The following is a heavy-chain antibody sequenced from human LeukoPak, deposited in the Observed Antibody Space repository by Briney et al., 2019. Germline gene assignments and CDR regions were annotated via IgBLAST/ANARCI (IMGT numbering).Heavy chain of an antibody. CDR2: ISSSGGTI. Sequence: GGSLRLSCAASGFTFSDYDMSWIRQAPGKGLEWFSYISSSGGTIYYADSVKGRFTISRDNAKNSLYLQMNNLRAEDTALYYCARERRGLRNSDYWGQGTLVTVSS. CDR3: ARERRGLRNSDY. CDR1: GFTFSDYD. D-gene: IGHD4-17*01. V-gene: IGHV3-11*04. J-gene: IGHJ4*02.